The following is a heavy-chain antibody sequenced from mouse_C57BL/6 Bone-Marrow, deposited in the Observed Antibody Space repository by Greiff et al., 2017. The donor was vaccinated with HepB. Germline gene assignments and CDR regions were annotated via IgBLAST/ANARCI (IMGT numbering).Heavy chain of an antibody. CDR3: AYYSRFAY. J-gene: IGHJ3*01. Sequence: VQLKESGGGLVKPGGSLKLSCAASGFTFSSYAMSWVRQTPEKRLEWVATISDGGSYTYYPDNVKGRFTISRDNAKNNLYLQMSHLKSEDTAMYYCAYYSRFAYWSQGTLVTVSA. V-gene: IGHV5-4*01. D-gene: IGHD2-5*01. CDR2: ISDGGSYT. CDR1: GFTFSSYA.